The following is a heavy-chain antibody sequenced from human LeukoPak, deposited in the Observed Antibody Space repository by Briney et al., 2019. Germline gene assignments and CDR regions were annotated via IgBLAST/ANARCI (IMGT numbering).Heavy chain of an antibody. V-gene: IGHV3-11*01. CDR2: ISSSGSTI. Sequence: PGGSLRLSCAASGFTFSDYYMSWLRQAPGKGLEWVSYISSSGSTIYYADSVKGRFTISRDNAKNSLYLQITCLRSEDTAVYYCARKNRITVDYWGQGTLVTVSS. J-gene: IGHJ4*02. CDR3: ARKNRITVDY. CDR1: GFTFSDYY. D-gene: IGHD1-14*01.